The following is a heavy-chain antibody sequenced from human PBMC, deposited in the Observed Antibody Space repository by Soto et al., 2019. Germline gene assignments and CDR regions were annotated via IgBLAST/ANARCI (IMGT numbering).Heavy chain of an antibody. CDR1: GFIFSTYD. J-gene: IGHJ4*02. V-gene: IGHV3-30*03. CDR3: ARTCSGGTCSFDY. Sequence: GGSLRLSCAASGFIFSTYDMHWVRQAPGKGLEWVAIRSYDGTRKSCVDSVKGRFTISRDNSENTLYLQMNSLRAEDTAVYYCARTCSGGTCSFDYWGQGILVTVSS. CDR2: RSYDGTRK. D-gene: IGHD2-15*01.